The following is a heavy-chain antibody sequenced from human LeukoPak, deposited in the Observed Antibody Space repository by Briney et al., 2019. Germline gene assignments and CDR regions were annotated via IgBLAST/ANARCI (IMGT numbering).Heavy chain of an antibody. J-gene: IGHJ4*02. V-gene: IGHV3-33*01. CDR1: GFTFSNYG. CDR3: ARDSRAYGSGATIDY. CDR2: IWYDGNNK. Sequence: GGSLRLSCAASGFTFSNYGMHWVRQAPGKGLEWMTTIWYDGNNKYYADSVKGRFAISRDNSKNTLYVQMSSLRVEDTAVYYCARDSRAYGSGATIDYWGQGTLVTVSS. D-gene: IGHD2-15*01.